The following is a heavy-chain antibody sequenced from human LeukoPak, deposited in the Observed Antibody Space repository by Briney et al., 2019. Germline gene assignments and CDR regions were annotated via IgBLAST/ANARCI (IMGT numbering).Heavy chain of an antibody. J-gene: IGHJ4*02. CDR3: ATLLGGGYCSGGSCYHLIDY. CDR2: INPNSGGT. CDR1: VYTFTGYY. Sequence: ASVKVSCKASVYTFTGYYMHWVRQAPGQGLEWMGWINPNSGGTNYAQKFQGRVTMTRDTSISTAYMELSRLRSDDTAVYYCATLLGGGYCSGGSCYHLIDYWGQGTLVTVSS. V-gene: IGHV1-2*02. D-gene: IGHD2-15*01.